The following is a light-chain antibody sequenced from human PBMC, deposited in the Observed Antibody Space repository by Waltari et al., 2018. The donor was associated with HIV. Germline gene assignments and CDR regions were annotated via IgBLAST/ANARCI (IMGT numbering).Light chain of an antibody. J-gene: IGKJ4*01. CDR3: MQSLQTPLT. CDR1: ESLLHSSGFNY. CDR2: WSS. V-gene: IGKV2-28*01. Sequence: DIVMTQSPLYLPVTPGEPASISCRSSESLLHSSGFNYLDWYLQKPGRSPELLIYWSSHRDSGVADRFNGSGSGTNFALKISRVEAEDVGVYFCMQSLQTPLTFGGGTRV.